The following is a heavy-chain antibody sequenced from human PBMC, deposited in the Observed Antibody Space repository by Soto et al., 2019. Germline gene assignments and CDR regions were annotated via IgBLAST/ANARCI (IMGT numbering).Heavy chain of an antibody. Sequence: GGSLRLSCAASGFTFSSYWMHWVRQPPGKGLMWVSRIDTYGSATKYADSVEGRFTISRDNAKNTVYLQMNSLRAEDTAVYYCVRDLSYCVDGSCSSWGQGTLVTVSS. J-gene: IGHJ4*02. CDR3: VRDLSYCVDGSCSS. CDR2: IDTYGSAT. CDR1: GFTFSSYW. V-gene: IGHV3-74*01. D-gene: IGHD2-21*01.